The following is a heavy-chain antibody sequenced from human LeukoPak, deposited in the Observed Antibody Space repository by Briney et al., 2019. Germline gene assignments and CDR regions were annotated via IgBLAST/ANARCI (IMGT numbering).Heavy chain of an antibody. CDR3: ARVGYSGSYSDY. J-gene: IGHJ4*02. Sequence: GGSLRLSCAASGFTFSSYAMHWVRQAPGKGMEYVSAISSNGGSTYYANSVKGRFTISRDNSKNPLYLQMGSLRAEDMAVYYCARVGYSGSYSDYWGQGTLVTVSS. D-gene: IGHD1-26*01. CDR1: GFTFSSYA. CDR2: ISSNGGST. V-gene: IGHV3-64*01.